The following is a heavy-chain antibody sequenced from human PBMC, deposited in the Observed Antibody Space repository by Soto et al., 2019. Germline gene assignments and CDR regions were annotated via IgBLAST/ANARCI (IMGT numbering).Heavy chain of an antibody. J-gene: IGHJ4*02. Sequence: SETLSLTCTVSGGSISSYYWSWIRQPPGKGLEWIGYIYYSGSTNYNPSLKSRVTISVDTSKNQFSLKLSSVTAADTAVYYCARAGITIFGVVRIFRDWGQGTLVTVSS. CDR2: IYYSGST. V-gene: IGHV4-59*01. D-gene: IGHD3-3*01. CDR3: ARAGITIFGVVRIFRD. CDR1: GGSISSYY.